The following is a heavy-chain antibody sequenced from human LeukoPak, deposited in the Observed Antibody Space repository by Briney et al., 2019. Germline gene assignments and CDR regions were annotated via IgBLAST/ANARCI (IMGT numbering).Heavy chain of an antibody. CDR1: GFTFSSYW. V-gene: IGHV3-74*01. J-gene: IGHJ4*02. CDR2: IDSDGSST. CDR3: VRPRIICYHFDY. D-gene: IGHD2-15*01. Sequence: GGSLRLSCAASGFTFSSYWMHWARHAPGKGLVWVSRIDSDGSSTRYADSVKGRFTISRENDKNTLYLQMNSLRAEDTAVYFCVRPRIICYHFDYWGQGALVSVS.